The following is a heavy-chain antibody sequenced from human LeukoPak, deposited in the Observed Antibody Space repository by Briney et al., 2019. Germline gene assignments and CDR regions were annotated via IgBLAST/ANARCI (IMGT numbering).Heavy chain of an antibody. CDR2: ISGSGDTK. D-gene: IGHD6-19*01. V-gene: IGHV3-23*01. CDR3: AKSRGRAVASAFDY. CDR1: GFTSTTYA. Sequence: GASLRLSCAASGFTSTTYAMTWVRQAPGKGLEWVSSISGSGDTKNYADSVKGRFTISRDNSKIKLFLQMNRLRAEDTDIYYCAKSRGRAVASAFDYWGRGTLVTVSS. J-gene: IGHJ4*02.